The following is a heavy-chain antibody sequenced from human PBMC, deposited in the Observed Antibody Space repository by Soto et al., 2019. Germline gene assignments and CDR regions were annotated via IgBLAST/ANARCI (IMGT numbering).Heavy chain of an antibody. J-gene: IGHJ6*03. D-gene: IGHD6-6*01. Sequence: SESLSLTCAVYGGSFSGYYGNWVRQPPGKGLEWIREINHSGSTNYNPFLKIRVTISVDTSKNPFSLKLSSVTAADTAVYYCAIGAYSSSSTSYYYYYYMDVWGKGTTVTVSS. CDR2: INHSGST. V-gene: IGHV4-34*01. CDR1: GGSFSGYY. CDR3: AIGAYSSSSTSYYYYYYMDV.